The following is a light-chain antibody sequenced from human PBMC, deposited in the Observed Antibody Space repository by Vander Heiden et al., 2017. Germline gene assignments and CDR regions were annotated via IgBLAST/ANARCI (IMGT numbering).Light chain of an antibody. CDR1: SSDVGGYNY. J-gene: IGLJ2*01. V-gene: IGLV2-8*01. Sequence: QSALPQPPSASGSPGQSVTISCTGTSSDVGGYNYVSWYQQHPGTAPQLMIYEVSKRPSGVPDRFSGSKSGTTAFLIVSGLQAEDEADYYCSSYEGSNNVVFGGGTKLTVL. CDR2: EVS. CDR3: SSYEGSNNVV.